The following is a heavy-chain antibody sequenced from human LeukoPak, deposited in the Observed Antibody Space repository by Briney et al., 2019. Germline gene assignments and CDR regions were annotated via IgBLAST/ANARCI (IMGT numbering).Heavy chain of an antibody. CDR2: ISGSGGST. CDR1: GFTFSSYA. J-gene: IGHJ4*02. Sequence: GGSLRLSCAASGFTFSSYAMSWVRQAPGKGLEGVSAISGSGGSTYYADSVKGRFTISRDNSKNTLYLQMNGLRAEDTAVYYCANRREYYYDSSSDYWGQGTLVTVSS. D-gene: IGHD3-22*01. V-gene: IGHV3-23*01. CDR3: ANRREYYYDSSSDY.